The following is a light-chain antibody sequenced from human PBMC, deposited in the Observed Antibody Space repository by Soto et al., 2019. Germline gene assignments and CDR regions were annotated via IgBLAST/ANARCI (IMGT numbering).Light chain of an antibody. CDR3: QKYNSAPLT. V-gene: IGKV3-15*01. Sequence: IVMTEAPATLSVSPWERATLPCRASQRVGNTLAWYQQKPGQTPKLLIYDTSTRATGVPSRFSGSGSGTDFTLTISSLQPEDVAAYYCQKYNSAPLTFGGGTKVDIK. CDR1: QRVGNT. CDR2: DTS. J-gene: IGKJ4*01.